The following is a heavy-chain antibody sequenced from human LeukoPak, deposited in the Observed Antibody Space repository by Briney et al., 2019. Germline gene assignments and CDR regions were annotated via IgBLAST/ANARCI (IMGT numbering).Heavy chain of an antibody. CDR1: GFTFSDYY. D-gene: IGHD1-7*01. Sequence: GGSLRLSCAASGFTFSDYYMSWIRQTPGKGLEWVSYISSSGSTIYYADSVKGRFTISRDNAKNSLYLQMNSLRAEDTAVYYCARAELELPPVDPWGQGTLVTVSS. V-gene: IGHV3-11*01. CDR3: ARAELELPPVDP. CDR2: ISSSGSTI. J-gene: IGHJ5*02.